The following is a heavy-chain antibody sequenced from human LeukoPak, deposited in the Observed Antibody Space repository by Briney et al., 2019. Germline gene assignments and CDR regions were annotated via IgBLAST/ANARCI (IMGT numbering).Heavy chain of an antibody. CDR1: GFTFGDYA. J-gene: IGHJ4*02. CDR2: INGDGDNT. V-gene: IGHV3-74*01. Sequence: PGRSLRLSCTASGFTFGDYAMSWVRHAPGKGLVWVSRINGDGDNTDYADSVKGRFTISRDNAKNTLYLQMNSLRVEDTAVYYCVRGGVDYWGQGALVTVSS. D-gene: IGHD3-16*01. CDR3: VRGGVDY.